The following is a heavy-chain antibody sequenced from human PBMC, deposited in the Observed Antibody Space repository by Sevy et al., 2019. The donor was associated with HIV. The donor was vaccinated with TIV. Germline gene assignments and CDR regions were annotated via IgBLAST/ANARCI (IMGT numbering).Heavy chain of an antibody. J-gene: IGHJ4*02. CDR3: ARVPTVATMVDF. V-gene: IGHV3-11*01. CDR2: ISGSGSGV. D-gene: IGHD5-12*01. Sequence: GESLKISCAASGFSFSDYYMSWMRQAPGKGLEWVSYISGSGSGVFYADSVKGRATISRDNAKNSLYLQLSSLRVEETAVYYCARVPTVATMVDFWGQGTLVTVSS. CDR1: GFSFSDYY.